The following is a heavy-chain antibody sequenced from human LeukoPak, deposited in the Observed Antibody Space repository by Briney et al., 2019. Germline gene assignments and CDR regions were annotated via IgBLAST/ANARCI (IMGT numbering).Heavy chain of an antibody. CDR1: GYTFTGYY. D-gene: IGHD2-2*01. J-gene: IGHJ4*02. V-gene: IGHV1-2*02. CDR2: INPNSGGT. CDR3: AILRTSGTTLDY. Sequence: GASVKVSCKAAGYTFTGYYMHWVRQAPGQGLEWRGWINPNSGGTNYAQKFQGRVTMTRDTSISTAYMELSRLRSDDTAVYYCAILRTSGTTLDYWGQGTLVTVSS.